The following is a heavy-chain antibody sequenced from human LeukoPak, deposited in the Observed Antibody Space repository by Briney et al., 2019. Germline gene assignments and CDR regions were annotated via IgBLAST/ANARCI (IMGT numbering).Heavy chain of an antibody. V-gene: IGHV3-21*01. Sequence: PGGSLRLSCAASGFTFSSYSMNWVRQAPGKGLEWVSSISSSSSYIYYADSVKARFTISRDNAKNSLYLQMNSLRAEDTAVYYCASFHDILTGYQNYYYGMDVWGKGTTVTVSS. J-gene: IGHJ6*04. CDR3: ASFHDILTGYQNYYYGMDV. CDR1: GFTFSSYS. CDR2: ISSSSSYI. D-gene: IGHD3-9*01.